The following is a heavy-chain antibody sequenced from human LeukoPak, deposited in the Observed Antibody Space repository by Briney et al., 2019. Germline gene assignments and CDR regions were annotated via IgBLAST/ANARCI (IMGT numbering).Heavy chain of an antibody. J-gene: IGHJ5*02. V-gene: IGHV5-51*01. CDR2: IYPGDSDT. Sequence: GESLKISCKGSGYSFTSYWIGWVRQMPGKGLEWMGIIYPGDSDTRYSPSFQGQVTISADKSIGTAYLQWSSLKASDTAMYYCARTMYSSSWYNWFDPWGQGTLVTVSS. CDR1: GYSFTSYW. CDR3: ARTMYSSSWYNWFDP. D-gene: IGHD6-13*01.